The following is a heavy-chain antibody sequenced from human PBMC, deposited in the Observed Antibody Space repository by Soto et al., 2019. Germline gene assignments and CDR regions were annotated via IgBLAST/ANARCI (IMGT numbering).Heavy chain of an antibody. CDR1: GFTFSNYG. CDR2: IWYDGSNK. CDR3: ARDDIPGRAVAIYGMDV. J-gene: IGHJ6*02. Sequence: PGGSLRLSCAASGFTFSNYGMHWVRHSPCKGLEWVAVIWYDGSNKYYADSVKGRFTISRDNSKNTLYLQMNSLRAEDTAVYYCARDDIPGRAVAIYGMDVWGQGTTVTVSS. D-gene: IGHD6-19*01. V-gene: IGHV3-33*01.